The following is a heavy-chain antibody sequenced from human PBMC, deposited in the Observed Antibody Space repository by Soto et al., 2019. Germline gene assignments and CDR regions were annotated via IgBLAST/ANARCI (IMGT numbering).Heavy chain of an antibody. J-gene: IGHJ4*02. CDR1: GGSISSYY. Sequence: SETLSLTCTVSGGSISSYYWSWIRQPPGKGLEWIGYIYYSGSTNFNPSLKSRITISVDTSKNQFSLQLSSVTAADTAVYYCARGDGYNFDSWGQGTLHTVSS. CDR2: IYYSGST. CDR3: ARGDGYNFDS. V-gene: IGHV4-59*08. D-gene: IGHD5-12*01.